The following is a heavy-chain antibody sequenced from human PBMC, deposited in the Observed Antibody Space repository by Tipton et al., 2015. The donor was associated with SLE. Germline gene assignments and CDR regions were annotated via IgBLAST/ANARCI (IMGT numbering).Heavy chain of an antibody. CDR3: ARDPKGDY. Sequence: SLRLSCAASGFTFSSYSMNWVRQAPGKGLEWVSYISGSSSTIYYADSVKGRFTISRDNAKNSLYLQMNSLRAEDTAVYYCARDPKGDYWGQGTLVTVSS. CDR2: ISGSSSTI. CDR1: GFTFSSYS. V-gene: IGHV3-48*01. J-gene: IGHJ4*02.